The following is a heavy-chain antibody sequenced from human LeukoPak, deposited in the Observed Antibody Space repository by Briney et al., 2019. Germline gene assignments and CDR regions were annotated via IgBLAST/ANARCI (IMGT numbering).Heavy chain of an antibody. CDR1: GYSISSGYY. V-gene: IGHV4-61*01. CDR2: IYYSGST. D-gene: IGHD2-2*01. CDR3: ARLGNYQLPRNYYYYYMDV. J-gene: IGHJ6*03. Sequence: SETLSLTFTVSGYSISSGYYWGWIRQPPGKGLEWIGYIYYSGSTNYNPSLKSRVTISVDTSKNQFSLKLSSVTAADTAVYYCARLGNYQLPRNYYYYYMDVWGKGTTVTVSS.